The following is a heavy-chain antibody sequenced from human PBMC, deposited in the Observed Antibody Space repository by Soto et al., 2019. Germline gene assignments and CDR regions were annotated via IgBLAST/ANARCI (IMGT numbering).Heavy chain of an antibody. V-gene: IGHV3-30*18. Sequence: GGSLRFSCAASGFSFSNYAMHWVRQAPGKGLEWLAIISYDGDNEYYADSVRGRFTISRDNSKNTLYLQTNNLRHEDTAVYYCAKDGEPVYCNSPGCSAKHFDYWGQGTLVTVSS. D-gene: IGHD2-2*01. CDR2: ISYDGDNE. CDR3: AKDGEPVYCNSPGCSAKHFDY. CDR1: GFSFSNYA. J-gene: IGHJ4*02.